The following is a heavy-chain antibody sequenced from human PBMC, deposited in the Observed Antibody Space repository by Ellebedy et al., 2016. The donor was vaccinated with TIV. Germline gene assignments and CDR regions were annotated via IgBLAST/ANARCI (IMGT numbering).Heavy chain of an antibody. J-gene: IGHJ4*02. Sequence: PGGSLRLSCAASGFTFSDYYISWIRQAPGKGLEWVSYITSSYTNYAESVKGRFTISRDNAKNSLYLQMNSLRAEDTAVYYCARRRGNYCHDYWGQGTLVTVSS. CDR3: ARRRGNYCHDY. CDR1: GFTFSDYY. V-gene: IGHV3-11*06. CDR2: ITSSYT. D-gene: IGHD1-7*01.